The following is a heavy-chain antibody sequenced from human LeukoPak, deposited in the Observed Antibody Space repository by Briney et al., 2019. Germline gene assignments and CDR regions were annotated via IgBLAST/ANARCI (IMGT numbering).Heavy chain of an antibody. CDR1: GFIFSNYV. Sequence: GGSLRLSCAASGFIFSNYVVSWVRQAPGKGLEWVSVISGSGGETNYAASVKGRFTISRDNSKNTLYLQMNSLRAEDTAVYYCARDLPLYGSNAFDIWGQGTMVTVSS. CDR3: ARDLPLYGSNAFDI. D-gene: IGHD4/OR15-4a*01. V-gene: IGHV3-23*01. CDR2: ISGSGGET. J-gene: IGHJ3*02.